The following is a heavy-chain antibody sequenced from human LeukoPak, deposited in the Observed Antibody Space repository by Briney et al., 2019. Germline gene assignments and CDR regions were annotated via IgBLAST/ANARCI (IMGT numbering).Heavy chain of an antibody. V-gene: IGHV3-23*01. D-gene: IGHD5-18*01. CDR2: ISGSGGST. CDR3: AREFTAMAFDY. CDR1: GFTFGNYA. Sequence: GSLRLSCAASGFTFGNYAMSWVRQNPGKGLEWVSIISGSGGSTYYADSVKGRFTISRGNAKNSLYLNMDSLRAEDTAVYYCAREFTAMAFDYWGQGALVTVSS. J-gene: IGHJ4*02.